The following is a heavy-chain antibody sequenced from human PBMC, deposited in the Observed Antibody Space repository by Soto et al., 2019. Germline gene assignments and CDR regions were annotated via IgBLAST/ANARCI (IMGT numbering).Heavy chain of an antibody. V-gene: IGHV1-18*01. J-gene: IGHJ4*02. CDR1: GYTFTSYG. CDR3: ARCNGLLWFGELLRAPTRGPFDY. D-gene: IGHD3-10*01. Sequence: ASVKVSCKASGYTFTSYGISWVRQAPGQGLEWMGWISAYNGNTNYAQKLQGRVTMTTDTSTSTAYMELRSLRSDDTAVYYCARCNGLLWFGELLRAPTRGPFDYWGQGTLVTVSS. CDR2: ISAYNGNT.